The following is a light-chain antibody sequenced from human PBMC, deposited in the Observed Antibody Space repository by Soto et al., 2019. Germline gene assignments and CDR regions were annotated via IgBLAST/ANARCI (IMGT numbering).Light chain of an antibody. CDR1: SSDLASYNY. V-gene: IGLV2-14*01. J-gene: IGLJ1*01. Sequence: QSVLTQPASVSGSPGQSITISCTGTSSDLASYNYVSWYQQQPGKAPKLMIYQVTNRPSGVSNRFSGSRSGNTASLTISGLQSEDEADYYCSSYTDSSNYVCGTGTKLTVL. CDR3: SSYTDSSNYV. CDR2: QVT.